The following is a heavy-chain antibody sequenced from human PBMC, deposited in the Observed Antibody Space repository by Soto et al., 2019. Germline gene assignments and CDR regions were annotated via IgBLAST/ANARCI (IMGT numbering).Heavy chain of an antibody. CDR3: AAAVSLDY. CDR2: ISSSSSYI. Sequence: EVQLVESGGGLVKPGGSLRLSCAASGFTFSSYSMNWVRQAPGKGLEWVSSISSSSSYIYYADSVKGRFTISRDNAKNSLYLQMNSRRAEDTAVYYCAAAVSLDYWGQGTLVTVSS. V-gene: IGHV3-21*01. CDR1: GFTFSSYS. J-gene: IGHJ4*02. D-gene: IGHD6-13*01.